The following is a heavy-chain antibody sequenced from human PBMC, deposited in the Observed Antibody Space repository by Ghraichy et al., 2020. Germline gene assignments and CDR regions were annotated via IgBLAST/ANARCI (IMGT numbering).Heavy chain of an antibody. D-gene: IGHD3-22*01. CDR1: GFTFSSYS. CDR3: ARVTPPGHSSGYYGLDY. J-gene: IGHJ4*02. CDR2: ISSSSTYI. Sequence: GGSLRLSCAASGFTFSSYSMNWVRQAPGRGLEWVSSISSSSTYIYYADSVKGRFTISRDNANNSLYLQMNSLRAEDTAVYYCARVTPPGHSSGYYGLDYWGQGTLVTVYS. V-gene: IGHV3-21*01.